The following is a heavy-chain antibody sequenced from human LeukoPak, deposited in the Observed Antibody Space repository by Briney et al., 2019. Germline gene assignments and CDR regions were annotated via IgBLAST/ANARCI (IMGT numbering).Heavy chain of an antibody. CDR3: ARKTARRGYCSSTSCPGAFDI. Sequence: GGSLRLSCAASGFTFSSYAMSWVRQAPGKGLEWVSAISGSGGSTYYADSVKGRFTISRDNSKNTLYLQMNSLRAEDTAVYYCARKTARRGYCSSTSCPGAFDIWGQGTMVTVSS. D-gene: IGHD2-2*01. CDR2: ISGSGGST. V-gene: IGHV3-23*01. J-gene: IGHJ3*02. CDR1: GFTFSSYA.